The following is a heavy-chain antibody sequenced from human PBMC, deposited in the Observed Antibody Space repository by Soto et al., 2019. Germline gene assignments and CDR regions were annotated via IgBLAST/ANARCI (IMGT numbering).Heavy chain of an antibody. CDR1: GGSISSGGYS. J-gene: IGHJ4*02. Sequence: QLQLQESGSGLVKPSQTLSLTCAVSGGSISSGGYSWSWIRQPPGKGLEWIGYIYHSGNTYYNQSLRSRVTITVDRSKNQFSLKLRSVTAADTGVYYCASRSGYLGKGCLGFDYWGQGTLVTVSS. D-gene: IGHD3-3*01. CDR3: ASRSGYLGKGCLGFDY. CDR2: IYHSGNT. V-gene: IGHV4-30-2*01.